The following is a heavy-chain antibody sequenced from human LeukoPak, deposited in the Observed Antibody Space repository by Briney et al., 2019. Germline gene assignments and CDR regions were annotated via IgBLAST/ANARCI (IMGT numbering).Heavy chain of an antibody. J-gene: IGHJ4*02. CDR2: IYYSGST. CDR1: GGSISSSSYY. CDR3: ARDPYYYDSSARSY. D-gene: IGHD3-22*01. V-gene: IGHV4-39*07. Sequence: SEILSLTCTVSGGSISSSSYYWGWIRQPPGKGLEWIGSIYYSGSTYYNPSLKSRVTISVDTSKNQFSLKLSSVTAADTAVYYCARDPYYYDSSARSYWGQGTLVTVSS.